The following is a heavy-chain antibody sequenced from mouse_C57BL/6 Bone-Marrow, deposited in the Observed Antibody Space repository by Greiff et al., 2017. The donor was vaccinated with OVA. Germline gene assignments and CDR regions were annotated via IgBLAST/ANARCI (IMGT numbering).Heavy chain of an antibody. CDR2: IWSGGST. CDR1: GFSLTSYG. J-gene: IGHJ3*01. Sequence: QVQLKESGPGLVQPSQSLSITCTVSGFSLTSYGIHWVRQSPGKGLEWLGVIWSGGSTDYNAAFISRLSISKDNSKIQVFFKMNSQQADDTAIYYCASMVAWFAYWGQGTLVTVSA. D-gene: IGHD1-1*02. CDR3: ASMVAWFAY. V-gene: IGHV2-2*01.